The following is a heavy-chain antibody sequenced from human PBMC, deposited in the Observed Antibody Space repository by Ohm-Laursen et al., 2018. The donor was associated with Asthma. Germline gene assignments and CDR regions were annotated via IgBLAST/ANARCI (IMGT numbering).Heavy chain of an antibody. V-gene: IGHV1-8*02. CDR1: GGTFNDDG. CDR2: MNPNSGNT. Sequence: SSVKVSCKASGGTFNDDGLSWVRQATGQGLEWMGWMNPNSGNTDFAQKFRGRVTMTRNTPISTAYMELISLRSDDTAIYYCARLGYGGNSGFDYWGQGTLVTVSS. CDR3: ARLGYGGNSGFDY. J-gene: IGHJ4*02. D-gene: IGHD4-23*01.